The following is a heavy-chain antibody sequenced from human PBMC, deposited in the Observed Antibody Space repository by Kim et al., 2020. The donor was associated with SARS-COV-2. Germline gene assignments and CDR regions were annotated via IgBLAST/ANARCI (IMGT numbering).Heavy chain of an antibody. V-gene: IGHV3-74*01. Sequence: GGSLRLFCAASGFTFSGYWMHWVRQVPGKELVWVSRINGDGSSTSYADSVKGRFTISRDNAKNTLYLQMNSLRAEDTAVYYCTRHEANGMDVWGQGTTVIVSS. CDR1: GFTFSGYW. CDR3: TRHEANGMDV. CDR2: INGDGSST. J-gene: IGHJ6*02.